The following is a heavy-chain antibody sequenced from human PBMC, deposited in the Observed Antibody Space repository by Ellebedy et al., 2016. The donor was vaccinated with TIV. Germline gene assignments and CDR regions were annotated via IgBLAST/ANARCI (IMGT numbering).Heavy chain of an antibody. CDR2: INEDGTKK. V-gene: IGHV3-7*01. J-gene: IGHJ2*01. D-gene: IGHD5/OR15-5a*01. CDR1: GFTLTNYW. Sequence: GESLKISCTASGFTLTNYWMTWVRQAPGKGLEWVANINEDGTKKYYVDSVKGRFTISRDIAGNSLCLQMSSLGAEDTAVYYCARAIYAASYLWGRGTLVTVSS. CDR3: ARAIYAASYL.